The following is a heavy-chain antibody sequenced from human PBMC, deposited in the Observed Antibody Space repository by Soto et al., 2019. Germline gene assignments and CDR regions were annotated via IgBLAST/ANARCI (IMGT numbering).Heavy chain of an antibody. CDR2: IRSRGNNYAT. J-gene: IGHJ6*03. D-gene: IGHD3-3*01. Sequence: TCIGSGVRWVLKNTGKGLEWVGRIRSRGNNYATAYGASLKGMFTISRDESKNTAYLQMHSLNTEDTAVYYCSRQNYDVWRGKPQNLLAFRGKGTSVT. CDR3: SRQNYDVWRGKPQNLLAF. CDR1: TCIGSG. V-gene: IGHV3-73*01.